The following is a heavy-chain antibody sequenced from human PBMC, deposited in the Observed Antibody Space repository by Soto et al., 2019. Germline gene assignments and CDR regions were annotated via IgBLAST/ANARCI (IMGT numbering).Heavy chain of an antibody. V-gene: IGHV3-48*02. D-gene: IGHD2-8*01. J-gene: IGHJ6*02. CDR3: ARAVTWCLDV. CDR1: GFTFSLYS. CDR2: ISRSSTGI. Sequence: EVQLVESGGGLVQPGGSLRLSCAASGFTFSLYSMSWVRQAPGKGLEWVSYISRSSTGIHYADSVKGRFTISRDDATNSMQLQMNSLRDGDTAVYYCARAVTWCLDVWGQGTTV.